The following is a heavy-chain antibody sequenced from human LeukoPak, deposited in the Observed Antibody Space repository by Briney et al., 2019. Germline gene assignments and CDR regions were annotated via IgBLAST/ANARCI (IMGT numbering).Heavy chain of an antibody. J-gene: IGHJ4*02. CDR3: ARGPQRGAGYSSSKFYFDY. Sequence: GASVKVSCKASGYTFTSYGISWVRQAPGQGLEWMGWISAYNGNTNYAQKLQGRVTMTTDTSTSTAYMELRSLRSDDTAVYYCARGPQRGAGYSSSKFYFDYWGQGTLVTVSS. D-gene: IGHD6-13*01. CDR1: GYTFTSYG. CDR2: ISAYNGNT. V-gene: IGHV1-18*01.